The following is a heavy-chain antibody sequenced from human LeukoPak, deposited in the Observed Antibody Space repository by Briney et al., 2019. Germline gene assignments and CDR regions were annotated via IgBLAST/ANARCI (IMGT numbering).Heavy chain of an antibody. CDR1: GGSISSSNW. CDR2: IYHSGST. J-gene: IGHJ5*02. CDR3: AGRSYYDILTGYYQYNWFDP. Sequence: PSETLSLTCAVSGGSISSSNWWSWVRQPPGKGLEWIGEIYHSGSTNYNPSLKSRVTISVDKSKNQFSLKLSSVTAADTAVYYCAGRSYYDILTGYYQYNWFDPWGQGTLVTVSS. D-gene: IGHD3-9*01. V-gene: IGHV4-4*02.